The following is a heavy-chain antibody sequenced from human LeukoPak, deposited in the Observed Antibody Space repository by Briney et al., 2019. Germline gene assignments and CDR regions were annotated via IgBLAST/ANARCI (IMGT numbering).Heavy chain of an antibody. Sequence: GGSLRLSCAASGFTFSSYEMNWVRQAPGKGLEWVSYISSSGSTIYYADSVKGRFTISRDNAKNSLYLQMNSLRAEGTAVYYCASPRTLGLVGAFDIWGQGTMVTVSS. V-gene: IGHV3-48*03. CDR1: GFTFSSYE. D-gene: IGHD2-15*01. CDR2: ISSSGSTI. CDR3: ASPRTLGLVGAFDI. J-gene: IGHJ3*02.